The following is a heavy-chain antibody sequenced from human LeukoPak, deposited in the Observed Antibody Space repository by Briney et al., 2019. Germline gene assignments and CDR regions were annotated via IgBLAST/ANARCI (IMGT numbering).Heavy chain of an antibody. Sequence: SETLSLTCSVSAYCISSGYYLGWMRQPPGKGLEWIGSIYHSGDIYYNPSLKGRDAISVDTSKNQFSLNLSSVTAADTAVYYCARSPLPCSSTSCYANTADGAFDIWGQGTMVTVSS. J-gene: IGHJ3*02. V-gene: IGHV4-38-2*01. CDR2: IYHSGDI. D-gene: IGHD2-2*01. CDR1: AYCISSGYY. CDR3: ARSPLPCSSTSCYANTADGAFDI.